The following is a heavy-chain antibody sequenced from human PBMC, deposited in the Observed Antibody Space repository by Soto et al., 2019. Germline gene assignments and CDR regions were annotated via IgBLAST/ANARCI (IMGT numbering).Heavy chain of an antibody. CDR1: GGSISSSNW. Sequence: QVQLQESGPGLVKPSGTLSLTCAVSGGSISSSNWWSWVRQPPGKGLEWIGEIYHSGSTNYNPSPKXXVTISVDKSKNQFSLKLSSVTAADTAVYYCARGGGYDFFDYWGQGTLVTVSS. V-gene: IGHV4-4*02. J-gene: IGHJ4*02. CDR2: IYHSGST. CDR3: ARGGGYDFFDY. D-gene: IGHD5-12*01.